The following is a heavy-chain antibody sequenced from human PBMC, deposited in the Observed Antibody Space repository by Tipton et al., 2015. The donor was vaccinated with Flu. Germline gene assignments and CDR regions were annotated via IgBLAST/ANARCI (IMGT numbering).Heavy chain of an antibody. V-gene: IGHV3-53*05. Sequence: SLRLSCAASGFTVSRNYMNWVRQAPGKGLEWVSIIFSDGNTFYADSVKGRFTISRDNAKNSLYLQMDGLRVEDTALYYCAKDVGDYYGSGSYSNGMDVWGQGTTVTVSS. J-gene: IGHJ6*02. CDR2: IFSDGNT. D-gene: IGHD3-10*01. CDR1: GFTVSRNY. CDR3: AKDVGDYYGSGSYSNGMDV.